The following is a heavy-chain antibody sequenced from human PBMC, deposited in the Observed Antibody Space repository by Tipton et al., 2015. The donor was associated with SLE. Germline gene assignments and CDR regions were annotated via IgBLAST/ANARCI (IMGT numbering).Heavy chain of an antibody. J-gene: IGHJ4*02. D-gene: IGHD3-10*01. V-gene: IGHV4-61*02. Sequence: TLSLTCTVSGGSINSASYFWNWIRQPAGKGPEWIGRIFSSGSTDYNPSLKSRVTISVDTSKNQFSLKLSSVTAADTAVYYCARRRPGAPFDYWGQGTLVTVSS. CDR1: GGSINSASYF. CDR2: IFSSGST. CDR3: ARRRPGAPFDY.